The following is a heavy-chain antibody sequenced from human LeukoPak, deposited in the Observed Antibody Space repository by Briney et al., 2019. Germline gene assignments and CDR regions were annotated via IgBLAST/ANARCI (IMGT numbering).Heavy chain of an antibody. Sequence: GGSLRLSYAASGFTFDDYAMHWVRQAPGKGLEWVSGISWNSGSIGYADSVKGRFTISRDNAKNSLYLQMNSLRAEDTALYYCAKDWAYGSGSYQFDYWGQGTLVTVSS. D-gene: IGHD3-10*01. CDR1: GFTFDDYA. CDR3: AKDWAYGSGSYQFDY. J-gene: IGHJ4*02. CDR2: ISWNSGSI. V-gene: IGHV3-9*01.